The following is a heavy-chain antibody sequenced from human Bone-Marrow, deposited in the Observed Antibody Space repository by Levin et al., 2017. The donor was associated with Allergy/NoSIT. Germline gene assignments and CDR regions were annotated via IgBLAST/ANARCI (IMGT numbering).Heavy chain of an antibody. CDR1: GGSVGSGSYY. V-gene: IGHV4-61*01. D-gene: IGHD4-11*01. CDR2: INYSGST. CDR3: ARDEIDYKFPHQYYYGLDV. J-gene: IGHJ6*02. Sequence: PSETLSLTCTVSGGSVGSGSYYWNWIRQFPGKELQWIGYINYSGSTIYNPSLNSRVNISFDTSKSQFFLRLSSVTAADTAVYYCARDEIDYKFPHQYYYGLDVWGQGTTVTVSS.